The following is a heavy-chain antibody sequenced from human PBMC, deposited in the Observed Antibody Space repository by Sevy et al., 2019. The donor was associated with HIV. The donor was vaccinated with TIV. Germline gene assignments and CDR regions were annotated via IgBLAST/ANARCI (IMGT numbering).Heavy chain of an antibody. CDR2: IYYSGST. J-gene: IGHJ4*02. D-gene: IGHD5-18*01. CDR1: AGSISRGGYY. V-gene: IGHV4-31*03. CDR3: ARYVGYSYGLDY. Sequence: SETLSLTCTVSAGSISRGGYYWSWIRQHPGKGLEWIGYIYYSGSTYYNPSLKSRVTISVDTSKNQFSLKLSSVTAADTAVYYCARYVGYSYGLDYWGQGTLVTVSS.